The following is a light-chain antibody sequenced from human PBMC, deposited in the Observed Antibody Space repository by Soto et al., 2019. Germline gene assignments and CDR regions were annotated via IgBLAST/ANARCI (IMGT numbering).Light chain of an antibody. CDR3: QQYYSAPYT. Sequence: DIAMTQSPDSLAVSLGEGATIKCKSSQTIFYSSNNKNYVAWYQQKSGQPPKLLIYWASMRESGVPDRFSGSGSETDFTLTISSLQAEDVAVYYCQQYYSAPYTFGQGTKLEIK. CDR1: QTIFYSSNNKNY. V-gene: IGKV4-1*01. J-gene: IGKJ2*01. CDR2: WAS.